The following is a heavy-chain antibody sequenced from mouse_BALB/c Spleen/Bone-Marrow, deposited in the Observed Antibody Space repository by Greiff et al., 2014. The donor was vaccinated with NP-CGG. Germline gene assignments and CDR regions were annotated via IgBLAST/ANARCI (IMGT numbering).Heavy chain of an antibody. CDR1: GYTFTDHA. J-gene: IGHJ2*01. CDR2: ISPGTGST. V-gene: IGHV1S53*02. Sequence: QVQLQQSDAELVKPGASVKISCKASGYTFTDHAIHWVKQKPEQGLEWIGYISPGTGSTKYNEKFKDKVTLTADKSSSTAYMQLNSLTSEDSTVYFCNYYGNTFDYWGQGTTLTVSS. CDR3: NYYGNTFDY. D-gene: IGHD1-1*01.